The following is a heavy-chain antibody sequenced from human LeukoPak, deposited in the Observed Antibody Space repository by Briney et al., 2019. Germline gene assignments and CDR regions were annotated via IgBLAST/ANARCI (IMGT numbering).Heavy chain of an antibody. CDR1: GFTFSVYS. CDR2: MTSDLRTI. Sequence: PGGSLRLSCAASGFTFSVYSMNWVRQAPGKGLEWVSYMTSDLRTIYYADSVRGRFTISRDNAKKSLYLQMNSLRAEDTAVYYCARSVKAVFDNWGQGTMVTVSS. D-gene: IGHD2-15*01. J-gene: IGHJ3*02. V-gene: IGHV3-48*01. CDR3: ARSVKAVFDN.